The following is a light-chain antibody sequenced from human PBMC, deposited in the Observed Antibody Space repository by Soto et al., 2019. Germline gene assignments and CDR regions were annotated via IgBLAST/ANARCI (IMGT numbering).Light chain of an antibody. Sequence: QSALTQPASVSGSPGQSITISCTGTSSDVGVYNYVSWYQQHPGKAPKLMIYDVSNRPSGVSNRLSGSKSGNTASLNISGVQAEDEAAYDCSSYTSSSNPVFGGGTKHTVL. CDR2: DVS. CDR3: SSYTSSSNPV. CDR1: SSDVGVYNY. J-gene: IGLJ3*02. V-gene: IGLV2-14*01.